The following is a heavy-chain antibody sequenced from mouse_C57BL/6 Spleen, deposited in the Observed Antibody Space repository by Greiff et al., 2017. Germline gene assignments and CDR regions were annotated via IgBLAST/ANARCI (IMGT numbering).Heavy chain of an antibody. V-gene: IGHV1-64*01. Sequence: VQLQQPGAELVKPGASVKLSCKASGYTFTSYWMHWVKQRPGQGLEWIGMIHPKSGSTNYNEKFKSKATLTVDKSSSTAYMQLSSLTSEDSAVYSYACEYYDYDECYAMDYWGQGTSVTVSS. D-gene: IGHD2-4*01. J-gene: IGHJ4*01. CDR2: IHPKSGST. CDR3: ACEYYDYDECYAMDY. CDR1: GYTFTSYW.